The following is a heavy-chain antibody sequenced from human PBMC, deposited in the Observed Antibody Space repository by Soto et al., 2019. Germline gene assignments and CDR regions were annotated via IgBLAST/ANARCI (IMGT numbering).Heavy chain of an antibody. J-gene: IGHJ4*02. CDR3: ARGMVRGVAFRY. Sequence: PSETLSLTCAVYGGSFTTYYGSWIRQPPGKGLQWIGEINHRGTTKYNPSLNSRVTISIDTSKNQFSLNLNSLTAADTAVYYCARGMVRGVAFRYWGQGTLVTVSS. CDR1: GGSFTTYY. D-gene: IGHD3-10*01. CDR2: INHRGTT. V-gene: IGHV4-34*01.